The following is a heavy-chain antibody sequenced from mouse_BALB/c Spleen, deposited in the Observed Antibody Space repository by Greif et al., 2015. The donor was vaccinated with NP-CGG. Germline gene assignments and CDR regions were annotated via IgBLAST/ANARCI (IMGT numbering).Heavy chain of an antibody. J-gene: IGHJ3*01. D-gene: IGHD2-10*01. Sequence: EVKLVESGAELVKPGASVKLSCTPSGFNIKDTYMHWVKQRPEQGLEWIGRIDPANANPRYDPKFQGKATITPDASSNTAYLQLSSLTSEDTAVYYCANAYCKSLGFAYWGQGTLVTVSA. V-gene: IGHV14-3*02. CDR3: ANAYCKSLGFAY. CDR1: GFNIKDTY. CDR2: IDPANANP.